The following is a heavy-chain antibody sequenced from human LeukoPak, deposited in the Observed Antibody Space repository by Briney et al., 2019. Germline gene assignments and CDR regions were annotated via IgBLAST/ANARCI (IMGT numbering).Heavy chain of an antibody. V-gene: IGHV4-59*01. CDR1: GGSISYYY. D-gene: IGHD3-10*01. CDR2: TYYSGST. CDR3: ATGENYYYMDV. J-gene: IGHJ6*03. Sequence: PSETLSLTCTVSGGSISYYYWSWIRQPPGKGLEWIGYTYYSGSTNYNPSLKSRVTISVDRSKNQFSLKLSSVTAADTAVYYCATGENYYYMDVWGKGTTVTVSS.